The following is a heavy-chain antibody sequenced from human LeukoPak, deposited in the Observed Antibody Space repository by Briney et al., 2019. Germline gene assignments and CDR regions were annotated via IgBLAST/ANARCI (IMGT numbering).Heavy chain of an antibody. CDR1: GGTFSSYA. CDR3: ARARVTTTWYYYYYMDV. Sequence: ASVKVSCKASGGTFSSYAISWVRQAPGQGLEWMGGIIPIFGTANYAQKFQGRVTITTDESTSAAYMELSSLRSEDTAVYYCARARVTTTWYYYYYMDVWGKGTAVTVSS. CDR2: IIPIFGTA. D-gene: IGHD4-17*01. J-gene: IGHJ6*03. V-gene: IGHV1-69*05.